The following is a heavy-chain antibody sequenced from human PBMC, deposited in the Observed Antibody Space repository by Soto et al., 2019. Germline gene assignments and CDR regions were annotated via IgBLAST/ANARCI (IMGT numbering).Heavy chain of an antibody. CDR3: ARARVPITIFGVANENYYYYMDV. CDR1: GFTFNSYS. Sequence: GGSLRLSCAASGFTFNSYSMNWVRQAPGKGLEWVSYISSSSSTIYYADSVKGRFTISRDNAKNSLYLQMNSLRAEDTAVYYCARARVPITIFGVANENYYYYMDVWGKGTTVTVSS. D-gene: IGHD3-3*01. J-gene: IGHJ6*03. CDR2: ISSSSSTI. V-gene: IGHV3-48*01.